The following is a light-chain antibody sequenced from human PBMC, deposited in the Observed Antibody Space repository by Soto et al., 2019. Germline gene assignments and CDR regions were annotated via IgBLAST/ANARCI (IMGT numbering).Light chain of an antibody. Sequence: QSALTQPASVSGSPGQSITISCTGTSSDVGGYNYVSWYQQYPGKAPKLMIYEVSNRPSGVSNRFSGSKSGNTASLTISGLQAEDEGDYYCNSYTSSGTVVFGGGTKLTGL. CDR2: EVS. J-gene: IGLJ2*01. CDR1: SSDVGGYNY. V-gene: IGLV2-14*01. CDR3: NSYTSSGTVV.